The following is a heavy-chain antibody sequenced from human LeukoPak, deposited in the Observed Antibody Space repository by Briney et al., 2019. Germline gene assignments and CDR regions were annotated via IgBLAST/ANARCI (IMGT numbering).Heavy chain of an antibody. D-gene: IGHD3-9*01. J-gene: IGHJ6*02. CDR1: GGSVSSGSYY. V-gene: IGHV4-61*01. Sequence: PSETLSLTCTVSGGSVSSGSYYWSWIRQPPGKGLEWIGYIYYSGSTNYNPSLKSRVTISVDTSKNQFSLKLSSVTAADTAVYYCARARTYYDILTGHDPAYGMDVWGQGTTVTVSS. CDR2: IYYSGST. CDR3: ARARTYYDILTGHDPAYGMDV.